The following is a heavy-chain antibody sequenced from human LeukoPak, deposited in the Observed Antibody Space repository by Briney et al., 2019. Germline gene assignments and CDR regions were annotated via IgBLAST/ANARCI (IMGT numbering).Heavy chain of an antibody. Sequence: PGGSLRLSCAASGFTVSSNYMSWVRQAPGKGLEWVSVIYSGDSTYYADSVKGRFTISGDNSKNTLYLQMNSLRAEDTAMYYCARDSYRSSTSCYDYWGQGTLVTVSS. V-gene: IGHV3-53*01. CDR3: ARDSYRSSTSCYDY. CDR2: IYSGDST. J-gene: IGHJ4*02. CDR1: GFTVSSNY. D-gene: IGHD2-2*01.